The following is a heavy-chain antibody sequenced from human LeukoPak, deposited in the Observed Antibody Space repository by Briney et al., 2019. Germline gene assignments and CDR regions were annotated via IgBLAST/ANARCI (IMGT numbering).Heavy chain of an antibody. CDR1: GYTFTGYF. Sequence: ASVKVSFKASGYTFTGYFIHWVRQTPGQGLEWMGWINPNSGGTNYAHKFQGRVTMTRDAAISTAYMDLSRLRSDDTAVYYCAASTSYGYFDYWGQGTLVTVSS. V-gene: IGHV1-2*02. CDR3: AASTSYGYFDY. D-gene: IGHD5-18*01. J-gene: IGHJ4*02. CDR2: INPNSGGT.